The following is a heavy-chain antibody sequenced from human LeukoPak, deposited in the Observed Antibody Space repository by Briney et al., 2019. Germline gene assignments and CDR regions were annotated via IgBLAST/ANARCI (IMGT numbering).Heavy chain of an antibody. Sequence: GGSLRLSCAASGFTFSSYSMDWVRQAPGKGLEWVGRSRNKANSYTTEYAASVKGRFTISRDDSKNSLYLQMNSLKTEDTAVYYCARSLGYCTSTSCPLYYFDFWGRGTLVTVSS. CDR3: ARSLGYCTSTSCPLYYFDF. CDR1: GFTFSSYS. V-gene: IGHV3-72*01. CDR2: SRNKANSYTT. J-gene: IGHJ4*02. D-gene: IGHD2-2*01.